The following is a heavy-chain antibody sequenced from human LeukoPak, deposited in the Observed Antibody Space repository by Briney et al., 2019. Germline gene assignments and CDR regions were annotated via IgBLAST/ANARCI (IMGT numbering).Heavy chain of an antibody. Sequence: GGSLRLSCAASGFTFSSYAMSWVRQAPGKGLEWVANIKQDGGEKYYVDSVKGRFTISRDSAKNSLYLQMNSLRAEDTAVYYCAGEGFYCTNGVCRHHEAFDIWGQGTMVTVSP. J-gene: IGHJ3*02. CDR2: IKQDGGEK. CDR1: GFTFSSYA. D-gene: IGHD2-8*01. V-gene: IGHV3-7*01. CDR3: AGEGFYCTNGVCRHHEAFDI.